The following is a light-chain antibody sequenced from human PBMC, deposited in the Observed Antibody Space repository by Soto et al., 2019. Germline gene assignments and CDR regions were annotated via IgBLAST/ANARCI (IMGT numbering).Light chain of an antibody. CDR3: NSYTLSRTVI. Sequence: QLVLTQPASVSGSPGQSITISCSGTSSDVGAHDFVSWYQHHPDKAPKVIIFEVTKRPSGVSNRFSGSKTGNTASLTISGLQAEDEADYYCNSYTLSRTVIFGGGTKVTVL. V-gene: IGLV2-14*01. CDR1: SSDVGAHDF. J-gene: IGLJ2*01. CDR2: EVT.